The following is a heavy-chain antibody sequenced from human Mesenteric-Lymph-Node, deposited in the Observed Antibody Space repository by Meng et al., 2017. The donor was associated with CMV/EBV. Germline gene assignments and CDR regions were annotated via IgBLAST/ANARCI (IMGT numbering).Heavy chain of an antibody. J-gene: IGHJ4*02. CDR3: ARDGSYCGSSSCYTLGFDC. V-gene: IGHV3-48*03. D-gene: IGHD2-2*02. Sequence: GESLKISCAASGFTFSDYEMNWVRQAPGKGLEWVSYITSGGSTMYYADSVKGRFTISRDNAKKSLYLQMNSLRAEDTAVYYCARDGSYCGSSSCYTLGFDCWGQGTLVTVS. CDR1: GFTFSDYE. CDR2: ITSGGSTM.